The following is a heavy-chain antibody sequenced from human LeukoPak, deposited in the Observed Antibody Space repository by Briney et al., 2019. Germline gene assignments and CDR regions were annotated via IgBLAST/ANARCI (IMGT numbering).Heavy chain of an antibody. CDR1: GGSISSSSYY. CDR2: IYYSGST. Sequence: PSETLSLTCTVSGGSISSSSYYWGWIRQPPGKGLEWIGSIYYSGSTYYNPSLKSRVTISVDTSKNQFSLKLSSVTAADTAVYYCARDLRSSGYDNYFDYWGQGTLVTVSS. D-gene: IGHD5-12*01. V-gene: IGHV4-39*07. J-gene: IGHJ4*02. CDR3: ARDLRSSGYDNYFDY.